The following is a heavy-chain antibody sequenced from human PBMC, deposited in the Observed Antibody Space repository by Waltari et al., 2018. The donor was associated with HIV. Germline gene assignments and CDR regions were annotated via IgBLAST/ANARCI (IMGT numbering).Heavy chain of an antibody. CDR1: GSTFSSYA. D-gene: IGHD6-13*01. CDR2: IGASTGRT. J-gene: IGHJ5*02. CDR3: AKDGAGAGSPEVWFDP. Sequence: EMQLLESGGGLVQPGGSLRLSCAASGSTFSSYAMHWVRQAPGKGLGWVSGIGASTGRTWYGDSVNGRFTISRDNSKNTLELQMSSLRVEDTAIYDCAKDGAGAGSPEVWFDPGGQGTLVTVSS. V-gene: IGHV3-23*01.